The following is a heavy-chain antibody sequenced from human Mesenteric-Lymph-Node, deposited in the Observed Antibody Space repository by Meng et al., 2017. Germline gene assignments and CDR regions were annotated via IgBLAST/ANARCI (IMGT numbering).Heavy chain of an antibody. Sequence: ASVKVSCKASGYTFTDYYMHWVRQAPGQGLEWMGWINPNSGGTHYAQKFQGRVTMTRDTSVSTAYVDLSSLRSDDTAVYYCARAYCSGGSCYWGYYFDYWGQGTLVTVSS. CDR1: GYTFTDYY. CDR2: INPNSGGT. V-gene: IGHV1-2*02. CDR3: ARAYCSGGSCYWGYYFDY. J-gene: IGHJ4*02. D-gene: IGHD2-15*01.